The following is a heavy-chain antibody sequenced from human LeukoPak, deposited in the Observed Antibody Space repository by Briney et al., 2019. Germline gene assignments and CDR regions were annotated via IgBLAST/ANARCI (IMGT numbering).Heavy chain of an antibody. CDR2: INPSGGST. D-gene: IGHD3-16*01. CDR1: GYTFTSYY. J-gene: IGHJ5*02. CDR3: ARAARVIWLRPDWFDP. V-gene: IGHV1-46*01. Sequence: ASVKVSCKASGYTFTSYYMHWVRQAPGQGLEWMGIINPSGGSTSYAQKFQGRVTMTRDMSTSTAYMELSSLRSEDTAVYYCARAARVIWLRPDWFDPWGQGTLVTVSS.